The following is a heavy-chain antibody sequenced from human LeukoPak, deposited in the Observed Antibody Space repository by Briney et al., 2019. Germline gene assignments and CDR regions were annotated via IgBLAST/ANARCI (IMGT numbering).Heavy chain of an antibody. J-gene: IGHJ4*02. V-gene: IGHV4-59*12. CDR2: IYYSGST. CDR3: ARRKFWLAHDY. CDR1: GGSISSYY. D-gene: IGHD3-9*01. Sequence: SETLSLTCTVSGGSISSYYWSWIRQPPGKGLEWIGYIYYSGSTNYNPSLKSRVTISVDTSKNQFSLKLSSVTAADTAVYYCARRKFWLAHDYWGQGTLVTVSS.